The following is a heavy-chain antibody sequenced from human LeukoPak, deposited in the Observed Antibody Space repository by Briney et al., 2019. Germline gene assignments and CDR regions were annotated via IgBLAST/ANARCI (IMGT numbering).Heavy chain of an antibody. Sequence: GASVKVSCKVSGYTLTELSMHWVRQAPGKGLEWMGGFDPEDGETIYAQKFQGRVTMTEDTSTDTAYMELGSLRSEDTAVYYCATAGSQDPYYYYYYGMDVWGQGTTVTVSS. CDR3: ATAGSQDPYYYYYYGMDV. J-gene: IGHJ6*02. CDR2: FDPEDGET. CDR1: GYTLTELS. V-gene: IGHV1-24*01. D-gene: IGHD2-15*01.